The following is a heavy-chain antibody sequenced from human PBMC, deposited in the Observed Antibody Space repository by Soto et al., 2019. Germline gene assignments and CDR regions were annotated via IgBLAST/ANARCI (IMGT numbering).Heavy chain of an antibody. Sequence: PSETLSLTCSVSGGAINTENYYWGWIRQSPGQGLEWIGSIFHNGHANYNPSLKGRVTIPQDMSKNQFFLTLTSLTAADTAVYYCATLPVPASRHIDFDYWGQGALVTVSS. V-gene: IGHV4-39*01. CDR1: GGAINTENYY. CDR2: IFHNGHA. J-gene: IGHJ4*02. CDR3: ATLPVPASRHIDFDY. D-gene: IGHD3-10*01.